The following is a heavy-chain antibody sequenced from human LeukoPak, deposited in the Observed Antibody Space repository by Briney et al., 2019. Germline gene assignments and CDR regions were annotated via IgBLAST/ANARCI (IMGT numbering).Heavy chain of an antibody. CDR3: ARAGGYSVYGSFDY. V-gene: IGHV4-59*08. J-gene: IGHJ4*02. Sequence: SETLSLTCTVSGGSISNYFWNWIRQPPGKGLEWIGYFFQSGSAKYNPSLKSRVTLSADTSKNQVSLKLNSVTAADTAVYFCARAGGYSVYGSFDYWGQGILVPVSS. CDR1: GGSISNYF. CDR2: FFQSGSA. D-gene: IGHD5/OR15-5a*01.